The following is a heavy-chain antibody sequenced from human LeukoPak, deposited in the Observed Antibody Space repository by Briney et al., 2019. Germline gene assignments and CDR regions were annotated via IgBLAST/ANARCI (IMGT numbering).Heavy chain of an antibody. D-gene: IGHD5-18*01. Sequence: PSETLSLTCTVSGGSISSYYWSWIRQPPGKGLEWIGYIYYSGSTYYNPSLKSRVTISVDTSKNQFSLKLSSVTAADTAVYYCARGGIQLWINWFDPWGQGTLVTVSS. CDR2: IYYSGST. V-gene: IGHV4-59*01. CDR3: ARGGIQLWINWFDP. CDR1: GGSISSYY. J-gene: IGHJ5*02.